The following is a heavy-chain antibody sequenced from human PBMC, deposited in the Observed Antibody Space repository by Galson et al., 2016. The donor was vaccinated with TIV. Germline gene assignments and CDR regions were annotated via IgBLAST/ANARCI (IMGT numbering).Heavy chain of an antibody. CDR3: VRTDYFDYSLDR. CDR1: GASMNHYY. J-gene: IGHJ5*02. Sequence: SLTCSGSGASMNHYYWRWVRQPPGPGLEWVGFIYDRGTTNDNPTLERRATISLHASRHQFFLKLTSLTAADSAVYYCVRTDYFDYSLDRWGQETLVTVSS. CDR2: IYDRGTT. D-gene: IGHD3-3*01. V-gene: IGHV4-59*01.